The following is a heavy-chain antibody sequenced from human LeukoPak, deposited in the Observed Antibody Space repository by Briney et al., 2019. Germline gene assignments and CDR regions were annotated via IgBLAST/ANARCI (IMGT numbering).Heavy chain of an antibody. V-gene: IGHV4-39*01. CDR2: IFYNGDT. CDR3: ARLRGAMTTVTSNFDF. CDR1: GGSISSSSYY. D-gene: IGHD4-17*01. Sequence: PSETLSLTCTVSGGSISSSSYYWGWIRQPPGKGPEWIVSIFYNGDTYYSPSLKSRVTISVDTSKNQFSLKLNSVTAADTAVYYCARLRGAMTTVTSNFDFWGQGTLVTVSS. J-gene: IGHJ4*02.